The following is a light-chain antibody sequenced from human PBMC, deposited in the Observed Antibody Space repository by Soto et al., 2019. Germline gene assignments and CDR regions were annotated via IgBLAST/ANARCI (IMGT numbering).Light chain of an antibody. CDR3: VLYMGSGIPWV. CDR1: SGSVSTSFY. V-gene: IGLV8-61*01. CDR2: STN. J-gene: IGLJ3*02. Sequence: QTVVTQEPSLSVSPGGTVTLTCGLSSGSVSTSFYPGWYQQTPGQAPRTLIYSTNTRSSGVPDRFSGSILGNKAALTITGAQTDDECDYYCVLYMGSGIPWVFGGWTQLTVL.